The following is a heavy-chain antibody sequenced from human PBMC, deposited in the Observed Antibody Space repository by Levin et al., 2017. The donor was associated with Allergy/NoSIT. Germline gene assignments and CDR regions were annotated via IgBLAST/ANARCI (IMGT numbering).Heavy chain of an antibody. J-gene: IGHJ6*02. V-gene: IGHV3-30*04. CDR2: ISYDGSNK. D-gene: IGHD2-2*01. CDR3: AREDCRDSNCYHYYYGMDV. CDR1: GFTFSNYA. Sequence: PGESLKISCAASGFTFSNYAMHWVRQAPGKGLEWVAFISYDGSNKYYADSVKGRFTISRDNSKSTLYLQMNSLRAEDTVVYYCAREDCRDSNCYHYYYGMDVWGQGTTVTVSS.